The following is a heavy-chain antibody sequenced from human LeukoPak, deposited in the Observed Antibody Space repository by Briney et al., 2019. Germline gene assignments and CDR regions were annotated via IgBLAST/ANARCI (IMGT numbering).Heavy chain of an antibody. CDR2: IRSKANSYAT. CDR3: TSLSIAARLDAFDI. CDR1: GFTFSGSA. V-gene: IGHV3-73*01. J-gene: IGHJ3*02. Sequence: HTGGSLRLSCAASGFTFSGSAMHWVRQASGKGLEWVGRIRSKANSYATAYAASVKGRFTISRDDSKNTAYLQMNSLKTEDTAVYYCTSLSIAARLDAFDIWGQGTMVSVSS. D-gene: IGHD6-6*01.